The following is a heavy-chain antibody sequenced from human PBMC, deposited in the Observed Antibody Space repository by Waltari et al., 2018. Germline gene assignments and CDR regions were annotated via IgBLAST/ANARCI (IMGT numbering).Heavy chain of an antibody. Sequence: EVQLVESGGGLIQPGGSLRLSCAASGFTVSSNYMSWVRQAPGKGLEWVSVIYSGGSTHYADSGKGRFTIARDNSKNALYRQMNSRRAEDTAVYYCARDYGDGDVWGQGTTVTVSS. CDR3: ARDYGDGDV. V-gene: IGHV3-53*01. CDR1: GFTVSSNY. D-gene: IGHD2-21*01. CDR2: IYSGGST. J-gene: IGHJ6*02.